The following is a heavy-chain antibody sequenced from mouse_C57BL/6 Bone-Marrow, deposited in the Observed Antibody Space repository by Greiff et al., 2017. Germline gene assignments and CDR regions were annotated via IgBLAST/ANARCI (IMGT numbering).Heavy chain of an antibody. CDR2: SRNKANDSTT. CDR1: GFTFSDFY. D-gene: IGHD1-1*01. CDR3: ARDQYGSSYRYFDV. J-gene: IGHJ1*03. Sequence: EVKVVESGGGLVQSGRSLRLSCATSGFTFSDFYMEWVRQAPGQGLEWIAASRNKANDSTTEYSASVKGRFIVSRDTSQSILYLQMNALRGEDTAIYYCARDQYGSSYRYFDVWGTGTTVTVSA. V-gene: IGHV7-1*01.